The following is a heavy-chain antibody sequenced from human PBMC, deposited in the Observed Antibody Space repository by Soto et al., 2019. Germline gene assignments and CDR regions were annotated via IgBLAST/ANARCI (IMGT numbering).Heavy chain of an antibody. Sequence: PSETLSLTCTVSGGSTNNDYWSWVRQPPGQGLEWIGCIYNSGSVNYNPSLKSRVTISAGTSKDQFSLKLNSVTATDTAVYYCAKHGSADTFLAHWGPGTLVTVSS. V-gene: IGHV4-59*08. CDR2: IYNSGSV. CDR3: AKHGSADTFLAH. D-gene: IGHD2-15*01. CDR1: GGSTNNDY. J-gene: IGHJ1*01.